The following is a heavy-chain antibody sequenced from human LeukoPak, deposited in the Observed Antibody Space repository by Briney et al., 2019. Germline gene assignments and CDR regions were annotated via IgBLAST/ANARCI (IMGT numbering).Heavy chain of an antibody. CDR3: ARSQPYYDFWSGYPSYYFDY. Sequence: SETLSLTCPVSGGSISSHYWSWIRQPPGRGLEWIGYIYYNGSTNYNPSLKSRVTISVETSKNQFSLRLSSVTAADTAVYYCARSQPYYDFWSGYPSYYFDYWGHGTLVTVSS. CDR1: GGSISSHY. V-gene: IGHV4-59*11. D-gene: IGHD3-3*01. CDR2: IYYNGST. J-gene: IGHJ4*01.